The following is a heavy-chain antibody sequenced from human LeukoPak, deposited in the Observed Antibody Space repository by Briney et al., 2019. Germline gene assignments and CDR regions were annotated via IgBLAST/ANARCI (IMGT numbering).Heavy chain of an antibody. CDR1: GYTFTSYY. D-gene: IGHD6-19*01. CDR2: INPSGGST. J-gene: IGHJ4*02. Sequence: ASVKVSCKASGYTFTSYYMHWVRQARGQGLEWMGIINPSGGSTSYAQKFQGRVTMTRDTSTSTVYMELSSLRSEDTAVYYCALIAVAADFDYWGQGTLVTVSS. CDR3: ALIAVAADFDY. V-gene: IGHV1-46*01.